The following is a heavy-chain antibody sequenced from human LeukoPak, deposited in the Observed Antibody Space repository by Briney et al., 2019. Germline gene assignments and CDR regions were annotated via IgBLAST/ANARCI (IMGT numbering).Heavy chain of an antibody. CDR2: ISAY. V-gene: IGHV1-18*01. Sequence: ASVKVSCKASGYTFTSYGISWVRQAPGQGLEWMGWISAYAQKFQGRVTMTTDTSTSTAYMGLRSLRSDDTAVYYCARRFNYYDSSGYYEGFYFDYWGQGTLVTVSS. D-gene: IGHD3-22*01. CDR1: GYTFTSYG. J-gene: IGHJ4*02. CDR3: ARRFNYYDSSGYYEGFYFDY.